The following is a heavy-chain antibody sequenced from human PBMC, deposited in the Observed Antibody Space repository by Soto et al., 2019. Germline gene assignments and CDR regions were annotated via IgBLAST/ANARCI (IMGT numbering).Heavy chain of an antibody. J-gene: IGHJ6*02. CDR2: IKSKTDGGTT. D-gene: IGHD3-3*01. CDR3: TTSVLRFLEWLPVYYYYGMDV. Sequence: VQLVESGGGLVKPGGSLRLSCAASGFTFSNAWMNWVRQAPGKGLEWVGRIKSKTDGGTTDYAAPVKGRFTISRDDSKNTLYLQMNSLKTEDTAVYYCTTSVLRFLEWLPVYYYYGMDVWGQGTTVTVSS. CDR1: GFTFSNAW. V-gene: IGHV3-15*07.